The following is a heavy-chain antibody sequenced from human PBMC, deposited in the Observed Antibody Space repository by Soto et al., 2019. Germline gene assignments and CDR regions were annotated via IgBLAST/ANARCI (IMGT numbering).Heavy chain of an antibody. CDR3: ATVEDRGYYYYMDV. CDR2: IWYDGSNK. J-gene: IGHJ6*03. Sequence: QVQLVESGGGVVQPGRSLRLSCAASGFTFSSYGMHWVRQAPGKGLEWVAVIWYDGSNKYYADSVKGRFTISRDNSKNTLYLQMNSLRAEDTAVYYCATVEDRGYYYYMDVWGKGTTVTVSS. V-gene: IGHV3-33*01. CDR1: GFTFSSYG.